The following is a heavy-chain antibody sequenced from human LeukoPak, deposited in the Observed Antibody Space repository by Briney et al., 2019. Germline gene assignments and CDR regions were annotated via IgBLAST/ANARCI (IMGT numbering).Heavy chain of an antibody. Sequence: PSETLSLTCTVSGGSISSGDYYWSWIRQPPGKGLEWIGYIYYSGSTYYNPSLKSRVTISVDTSKNQFSLKLSSVTAADTAVYYCARAKSGGLWFGEQYFDYWGQGTLVTVSS. D-gene: IGHD3-10*01. J-gene: IGHJ4*02. CDR3: ARAKSGGLWFGEQYFDY. V-gene: IGHV4-30-4*01. CDR1: GGSISSGDYY. CDR2: IYYSGST.